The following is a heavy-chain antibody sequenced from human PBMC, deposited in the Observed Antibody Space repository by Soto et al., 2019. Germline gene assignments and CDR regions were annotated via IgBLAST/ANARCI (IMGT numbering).Heavy chain of an antibody. Sequence: GESLKISCKGSGYSFTSYWIGWVRQMPGKGLEWMGIIYPGDSDTRYSPSFQGQVTISADKSISTAYLQWSSLKASDTAMYYCARYSVAAAGTNYYYGMDVWGQGTTVTVSS. V-gene: IGHV5-51*01. CDR3: ARYSVAAAGTNYYYGMDV. D-gene: IGHD6-13*01. CDR1: GYSFTSYW. J-gene: IGHJ6*02. CDR2: IYPGDSDT.